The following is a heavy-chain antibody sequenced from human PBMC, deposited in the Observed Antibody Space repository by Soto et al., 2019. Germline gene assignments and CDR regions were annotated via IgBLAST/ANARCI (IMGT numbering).Heavy chain of an antibody. J-gene: IGHJ3*02. D-gene: IGHD3-10*01. Sequence: SEPRSLTCPLSGGSLRGCYWSWIRQPPGKGLEWIGEINHNGSTNDSPSLKSRVTIPVDTSKNQFSLKLSSVTAADTAVYYCARPPYYYGVHDAFDIWGQGTMVTVSS. CDR1: GGSLRGCY. V-gene: IGHV4-34*01. CDR3: ARPPYYYGVHDAFDI. CDR2: INHNGST.